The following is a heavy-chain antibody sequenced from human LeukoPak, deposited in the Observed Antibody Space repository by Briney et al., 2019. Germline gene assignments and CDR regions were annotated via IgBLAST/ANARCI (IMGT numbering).Heavy chain of an antibody. J-gene: IGHJ6*02. CDR3: VKDTKSRSIPGIAVAGTSNYYGMDV. CDR1: GFTLSSYA. Sequence: GGSLRLSCSASGFTLSSYAMHWVRQAPEKGLEHVSAISSNGGSTYYADSVKGRFTISRDNSKNTLYLQMSSLRAEDTAVYYCVKDTKSRSIPGIAVAGTSNYYGMDVWGQGTTVTVSS. CDR2: ISSNGGST. V-gene: IGHV3-64D*09. D-gene: IGHD6-19*01.